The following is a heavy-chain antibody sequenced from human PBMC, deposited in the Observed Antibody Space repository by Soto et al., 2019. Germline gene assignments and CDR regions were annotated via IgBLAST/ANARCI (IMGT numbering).Heavy chain of an antibody. V-gene: IGHV1-46*01. D-gene: IGHD4-17*01. CDR3: ARNNYGDERGGAFDI. J-gene: IGHJ3*02. CDR1: GYTFTSYY. Sequence: GASVKVSCKASGYTFTSYYMHWVRQAPGQGLEWMGRIYPSDGSTSYAQKFQGRVTMTGDTSMSTAYMELSSLSSEDTAVYFCARNNYGDERGGAFDIWGQGTMVTVSS. CDR2: IYPSDGST.